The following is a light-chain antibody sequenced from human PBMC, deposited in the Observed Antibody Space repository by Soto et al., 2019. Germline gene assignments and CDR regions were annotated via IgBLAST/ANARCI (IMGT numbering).Light chain of an antibody. CDR2: SVT. V-gene: IGLV2-11*01. J-gene: IGLJ1*01. CDR3: CSYAGSSTNYV. CDR1: NSDVGGYNS. Sequence: QSALTQPRPVSGSPGQTVTISCSGTNSDVGGYNSVAWYQQKPGEAPKLLLYSVTKRPSGVPDRFSGSKSGNMASLIISGLQAEDEADYYCCSYAGSSTNYVFGTGTKVTVL.